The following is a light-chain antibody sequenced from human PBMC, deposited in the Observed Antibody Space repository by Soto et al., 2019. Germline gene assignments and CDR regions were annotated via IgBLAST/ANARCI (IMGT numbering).Light chain of an antibody. V-gene: IGKV3-11*01. J-gene: IGKJ5*01. CDR1: QSVATN. CDR3: QQRSNEIT. Sequence: EIVMTRSPATLSVSPGERATLSCRASQSVATNLAWYQQKPGQVPRLLIYDASTRATDIPARFSGSGSGTDFTLTISSLEPEDFAVYYCQQRSNEITFGQGTRLEIK. CDR2: DAS.